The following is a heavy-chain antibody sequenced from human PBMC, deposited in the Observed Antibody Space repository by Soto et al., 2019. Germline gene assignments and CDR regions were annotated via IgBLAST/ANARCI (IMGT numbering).Heavy chain of an antibody. D-gene: IGHD3-9*01. CDR1: GGTFNSYA. J-gene: IGHJ6*02. CDR2: IIPIFGTA. Sequence: ASVKVSCKTSGGTFNSYAISWVRQAPGQGLEWMGGIIPIFGTANYAQRFQGRVTITADESTSTVYMDLTSLRSEDTAVYFCARDGIINIWPYYYGMDVWGQGTTVTVSS. V-gene: IGHV1-69*13. CDR3: ARDGIINIWPYYYGMDV.